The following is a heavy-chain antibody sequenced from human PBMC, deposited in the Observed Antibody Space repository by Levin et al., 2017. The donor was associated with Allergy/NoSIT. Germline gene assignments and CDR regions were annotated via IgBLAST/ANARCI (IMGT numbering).Heavy chain of an antibody. D-gene: IGHD6-19*01. V-gene: IGHV3-15*01. CDR1: GFTFSNAW. J-gene: IGHJ4*02. CDR2: IKSKTDGGTT. Sequence: GGSLRLSCAASGFTFSNAWMSWVRQAPGKGLEWVGRIKSKTDGGTTDYAAPVKGRFTISRDDSKNTLYLQMNSLKTEDTAVYYCTTDLGYSSGWYWSDFDYWGQGTLVTVSS. CDR3: TTDLGYSSGWYWSDFDY.